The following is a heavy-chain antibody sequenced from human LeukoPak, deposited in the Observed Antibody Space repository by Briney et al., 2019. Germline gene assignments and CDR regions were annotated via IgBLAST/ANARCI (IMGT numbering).Heavy chain of an antibody. D-gene: IGHD1-26*01. J-gene: IGHJ4*02. V-gene: IGHV4-39*07. CDR2: IYTSGST. Sequence: PSETLSLTCTVSGGSISSSSYYWGWIRQPPGKGLEWIGRIYTSGSTNYNPSLKSRVTMSVDTSKNQFSLELSSVTAADTAVYYCARERWELLDYWGQGTLVTVSS. CDR1: GGSISSSSYY. CDR3: ARERWELLDY.